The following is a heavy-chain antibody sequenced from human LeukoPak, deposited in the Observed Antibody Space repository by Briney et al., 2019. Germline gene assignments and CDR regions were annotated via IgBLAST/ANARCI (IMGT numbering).Heavy chain of an antibody. CDR2: INPNSGGT. J-gene: IGHJ5*02. D-gene: IGHD3-10*01. CDR3: ARSLAMVRGVIIRFDP. Sequence: GASVKVSCKASGYTFTGYYMHWVRQAPGQGLEWMGWINPNSGGTNYAQKFQGRVTMTRDTSISTAYMELSRLRSDDTAVYYCARSLAMVRGVIIRFDPWGQGTLVTVYS. CDR1: GYTFTGYY. V-gene: IGHV1-2*02.